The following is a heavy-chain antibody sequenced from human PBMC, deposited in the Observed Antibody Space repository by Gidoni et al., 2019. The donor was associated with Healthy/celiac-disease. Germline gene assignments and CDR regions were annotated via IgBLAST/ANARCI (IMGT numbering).Heavy chain of an antibody. V-gene: IGHV4-30-4*01. CDR2: IYYSGST. CDR1: GGSISSGDYY. D-gene: IGHD2-2*01. J-gene: IGHJ6*02. CDR3: ARDCSNHRYYYYYGMDV. Sequence: QVQLQESGPGLVKPSQTLSLTCPGSGGSISSGDYYWSWIRQPPGKGLEWIGYIYYSGSTYYNPSLKSRVTISVDTSKNQFSLKLSSVTAADTAVYYCARDCSNHRYYYYYGMDVWGQGTTVTVSS.